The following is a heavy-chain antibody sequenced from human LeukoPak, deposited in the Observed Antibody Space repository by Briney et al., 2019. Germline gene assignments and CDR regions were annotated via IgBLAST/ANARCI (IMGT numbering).Heavy chain of an antibody. D-gene: IGHD6-19*01. Sequence: SETLSLTCAVYGGSFSGYYWSWMRHPPGKGLELIGEINHSGSTNYNPSLKSRVTISVDTSKNQFSLKLSSVTAADTAVYYCARGGTDEVAVAGYWYFDLWGRGTLVTVSS. J-gene: IGHJ2*01. CDR1: GGSFSGYY. CDR2: INHSGST. CDR3: ARGGTDEVAVAGYWYFDL. V-gene: IGHV4-34*01.